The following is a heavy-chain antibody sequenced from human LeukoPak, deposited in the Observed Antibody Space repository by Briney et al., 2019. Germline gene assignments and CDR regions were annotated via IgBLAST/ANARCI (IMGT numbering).Heavy chain of an antibody. J-gene: IGHJ4*02. Sequence: SETLSLTCTVSGGSISSYYWSWIRQPPGKGLEWIGYIYYSGSTYYNPSLKSRVTISVDTSKNQFSLKLSSVTAADTAVYYCARGANYWGQGTLVTVSS. CDR1: GGSISSYY. CDR2: IYYSGST. V-gene: IGHV4-59*12. CDR3: ARGANY.